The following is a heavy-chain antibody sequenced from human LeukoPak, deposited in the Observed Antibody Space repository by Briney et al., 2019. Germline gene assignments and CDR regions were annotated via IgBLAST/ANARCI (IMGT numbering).Heavy chain of an antibody. J-gene: IGHJ3*02. CDR3: ARGYDILTGDAFDI. D-gene: IGHD3-9*01. V-gene: IGHV4-34*01. Sequence: KPSETLSLTCAVYGGSFSGYYWSWIRQPPGKGLEWIGEINHSGSTNCNPSLKSRVTISVDTSKNQFSLKLSSVTAADTAVYYCARGYDILTGDAFDIWGQGTMVTVSS. CDR1: GGSFSGYY. CDR2: INHSGST.